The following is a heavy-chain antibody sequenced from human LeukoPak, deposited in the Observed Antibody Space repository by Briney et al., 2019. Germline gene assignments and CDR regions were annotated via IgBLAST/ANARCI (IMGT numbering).Heavy chain of an antibody. D-gene: IGHD6-19*01. CDR3: ARFHQYTSGDY. CDR2: ISQSSSNI. J-gene: IGHJ4*02. V-gene: IGHV3-21*01. CDR1: GFTFSSYH. Sequence: GGSLRLSCAASGFTFSSYHMNWVRQAPGKGLEWVSYISQSSSNIYYADSIKGRLTISREKAKNSLYMQLNSLRAEDTAVYYCARFHQYTSGDYWGQGTLVTVSS.